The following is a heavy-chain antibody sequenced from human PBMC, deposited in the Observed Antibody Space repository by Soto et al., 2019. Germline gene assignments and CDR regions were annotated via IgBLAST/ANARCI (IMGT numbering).Heavy chain of an antibody. D-gene: IGHD6-19*01. J-gene: IGHJ3*02. CDR3: AITGYSSGSGAFDI. Sequence: SQTLSLTCAISGDSVSSNSAAWNWIRLSPSRGLEWLARTYYRSRWYNDYAVSVRSRITVNPDTSKNQFSLKLTSVTAADTAVYYCAITGYSSGSGAFDIWGQGTMVTVSS. CDR1: GDSVSSNSAA. CDR2: TYYRSRWYN. V-gene: IGHV6-1*01.